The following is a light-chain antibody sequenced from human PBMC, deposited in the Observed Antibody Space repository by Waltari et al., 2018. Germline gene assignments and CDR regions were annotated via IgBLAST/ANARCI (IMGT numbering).Light chain of an antibody. CDR3: QTWGTGIQV. CDR2: LNSDGST. Sequence: QLVLTQSPSASASLGASVKLTCTLSSGHSSYAIAWHQHQPEKGPRYLLKLNSDGSTSKGAWIPARFSGSSAGDERYRPITSLPSEAEADYYCQTWGTGIQVFCGGTKRTVL. CDR1: SGHSSYA. V-gene: IGLV4-69*01. J-gene: IGLJ2*01.